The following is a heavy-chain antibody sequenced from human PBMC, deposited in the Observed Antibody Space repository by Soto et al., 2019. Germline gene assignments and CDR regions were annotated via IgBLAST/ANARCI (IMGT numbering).Heavy chain of an antibody. D-gene: IGHD4-17*01. Sequence: GGSLRLSCAASGFTFDDYAMHWVRQAPGKGLEWVSGISWNSGSIGYADSVKGRFTISRDNAKNSLYLQMNSLRAEDTALYYCAKVDQTDGGFDYWGQGTLVTVSS. V-gene: IGHV3-9*01. CDR1: GFTFDDYA. CDR3: AKVDQTDGGFDY. J-gene: IGHJ4*02. CDR2: ISWNSGSI.